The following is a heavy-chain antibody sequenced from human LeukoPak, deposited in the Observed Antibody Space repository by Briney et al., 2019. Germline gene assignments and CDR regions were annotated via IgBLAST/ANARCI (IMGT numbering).Heavy chain of an antibody. CDR3: ARDWGSIKVIADY. D-gene: IGHD7-27*01. Sequence: ASVKVSCKATGYTFTSYGISWVRQAPGQGLEWMGWISSNSDNTNYAQKLQGRVTMTTDTSTSTAYMELSSLRSDDTALYFCARDWGSIKVIADYWGQGTLVTVSS. CDR1: GYTFTSYG. V-gene: IGHV1-18*01. J-gene: IGHJ4*02. CDR2: ISSNSDNT.